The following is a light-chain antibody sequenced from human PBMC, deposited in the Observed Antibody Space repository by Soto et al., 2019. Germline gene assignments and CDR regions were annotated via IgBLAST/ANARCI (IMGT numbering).Light chain of an antibody. Sequence: QSVLTQSPSASGSPGQRVIIACSGRSSNIGSNHVNWYRHLPGAAPKLLIFRSDQRPSGVPDRFSGSKSGTTASLAISGLQSGDEADYYCAAWDDSRYGVVFGGGTKLTVL. CDR3: AAWDDSRYGVV. CDR1: SSNIGSNH. CDR2: RSD. V-gene: IGLV1-44*01. J-gene: IGLJ2*01.